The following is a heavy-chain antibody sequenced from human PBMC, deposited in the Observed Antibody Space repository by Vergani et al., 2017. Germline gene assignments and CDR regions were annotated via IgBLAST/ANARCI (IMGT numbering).Heavy chain of an antibody. CDR3: ARDSGTGRYSGYDPAYYYYYYGMDV. D-gene: IGHD5-12*01. Sequence: QVQLVQSGAEVKKPGASVKVSCKVSGYTLTELSMHWVRQAPGKGLEWMGGFDPEDGETIYAQKFQGRVTMTEDTSTDTAYMEMSSLRSDDTAVYYCARDSGTGRYSGYDPAYYYYYYGMDVWGQGTTVTVSS. CDR1: GYTLTELS. J-gene: IGHJ6*02. V-gene: IGHV1-24*01. CDR2: FDPEDGET.